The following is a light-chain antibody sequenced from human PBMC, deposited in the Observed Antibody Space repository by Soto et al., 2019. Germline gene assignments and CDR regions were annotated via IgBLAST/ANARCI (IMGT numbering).Light chain of an antibody. CDR3: QQRSNWLRT. Sequence: EIVLTQSPGTLVLSPGDRATLSCRASQSVNKAYLVWHQVKPGQAPRRLIYDASNRATGIPARFSGSGSGTDFTLTISSLEPEDFAVYYCQQRSNWLRTFGGGTKVDIK. J-gene: IGKJ4*01. CDR1: QSVNKAY. CDR2: DAS. V-gene: IGKV3-11*01.